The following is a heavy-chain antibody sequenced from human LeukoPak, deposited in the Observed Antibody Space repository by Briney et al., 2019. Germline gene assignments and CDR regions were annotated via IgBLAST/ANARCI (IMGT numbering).Heavy chain of an antibody. J-gene: IGHJ4*02. V-gene: IGHV3-9*01. Sequence: GGSLRLSCAASRFSFDDYAMHWVRQPPGKGLEWVSAISWNSGSTAYADSVKGRFTISRDNAKNSLYLQMNSLRAEDTALYYCVTDTYYGSGTHHPRRFDYWGQGTLVTVSS. CDR3: VTDTYYGSGTHHPRRFDY. CDR1: RFSFDDYA. CDR2: ISWNSGST. D-gene: IGHD3-10*01.